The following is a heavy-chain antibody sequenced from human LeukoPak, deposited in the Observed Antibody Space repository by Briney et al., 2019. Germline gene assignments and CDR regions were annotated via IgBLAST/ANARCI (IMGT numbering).Heavy chain of an antibody. D-gene: IGHD3-22*01. CDR1: RFTVSSNY. CDR3: ARDSSRRSGYWSLRPRIDY. Sequence: GGSLRLSCAASRFTVSSNYMSWVRQAPGKGLEWVSVIYSGGSTYYADSVKGRFTISRDNSKNTLYLQMNSLRAEDTAVYYCARDSSRRSGYWSLRPRIDYWGQGTLVTVSS. J-gene: IGHJ4*02. V-gene: IGHV3-53*01. CDR2: IYSGGST.